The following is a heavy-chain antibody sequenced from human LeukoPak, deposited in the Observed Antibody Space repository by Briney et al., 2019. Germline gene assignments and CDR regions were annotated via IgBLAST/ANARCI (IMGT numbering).Heavy chain of an antibody. CDR2: IYYSGST. J-gene: IGHJ5*01. CDR1: GGSISSYY. V-gene: IGHV4-59*08. Sequence: PSETLSLTCTVSGGSISSYYWSWIRQPPGKGLEWIGYIYYSGSTYYNPSLKSRVTVSVDPSKNQFFLNLKSLTAADTALYYCVRHMRRYSRAVDSWGQGTLVTVSS. CDR3: VRHMRRYSRAVDS. D-gene: IGHD3-9*01.